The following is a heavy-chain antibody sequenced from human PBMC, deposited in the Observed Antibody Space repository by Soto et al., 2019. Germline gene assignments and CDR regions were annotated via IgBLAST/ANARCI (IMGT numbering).Heavy chain of an antibody. CDR2: ILVGGST. V-gene: IGHV3-23*01. CDR1: RFTCSSYD. Sequence: GGSLRLSCAASRFTCSSYDMSWVRQAPGKGLEWVSTILVGGSTHYPDSVKGRFTISRDNSKNTVFLQMNSLTPGDTAVYYCAKATATGGGAFDICGQGTVVTVSS. D-gene: IGHD2-8*02. CDR3: AKATATGGGAFDI. J-gene: IGHJ3*02.